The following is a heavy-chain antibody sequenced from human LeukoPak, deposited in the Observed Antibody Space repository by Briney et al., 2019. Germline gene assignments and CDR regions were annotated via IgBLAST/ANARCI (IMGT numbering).Heavy chain of an antibody. Sequence: PSETLSLTCAVYGGSFSGYYWSWIRQPPGKGLEWIGEINHSGSTNYNPSLKSRVTISVDTSKNQFSLKLSSVTAADTAVYYCARLRRYCTNGVCYGGLDGAFDIWGQGTMVTVSS. CDR3: ARLRRYCTNGVCYGGLDGAFDI. V-gene: IGHV4-34*01. J-gene: IGHJ3*02. D-gene: IGHD2-8*01. CDR1: GGSFSGYY. CDR2: INHSGST.